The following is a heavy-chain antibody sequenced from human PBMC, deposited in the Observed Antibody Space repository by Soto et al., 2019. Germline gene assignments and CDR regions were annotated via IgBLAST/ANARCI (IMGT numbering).Heavy chain of an antibody. V-gene: IGHV3-23*01. Sequence: GGSLRLSCAASGFTFSSYAMSWVRQAPGKGLEWVSAISGSGGSTYYADSVKGRFTISRDNSKNTLYLQMNSLRAEDTAVYYCAKAYYDYVWGSWDAFDIWGQGTMVTVS. J-gene: IGHJ3*02. CDR3: AKAYYDYVWGSWDAFDI. CDR1: GFTFSSYA. D-gene: IGHD3-16*01. CDR2: ISGSGGST.